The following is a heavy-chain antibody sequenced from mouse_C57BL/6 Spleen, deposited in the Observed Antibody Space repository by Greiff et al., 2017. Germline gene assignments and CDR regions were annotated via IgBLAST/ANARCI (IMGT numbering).Heavy chain of an antibody. J-gene: IGHJ2*01. CDR2: INPSTGGT. V-gene: IGHV1-42*01. CDR3: ARGTTAGDY. CDR1: GYSFTGYY. Sequence: VQLQQSEPELVKPGASVKISCKASGYSFTGYYMNWVKQSPEKSLEWIGEINPSTGGTTYNQKFKAKATLTVDKSSSTAYMQLKSLTSEDSAVYYCARGTTAGDYWGQGTTLTVSS. D-gene: IGHD1-2*01.